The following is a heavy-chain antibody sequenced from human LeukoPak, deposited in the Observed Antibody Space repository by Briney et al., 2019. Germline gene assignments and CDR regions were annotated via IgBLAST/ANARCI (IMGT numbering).Heavy chain of an antibody. CDR3: ARGSYYYYYMDV. CDR2: IKQDGREK. CDR1: GFIISNYA. V-gene: IGHV3-7*03. Sequence: PGGSLRLSCAASGFIISNYAMYWVRQAPGKGLEWVANIKQDGREKYYVDSVKGRFTISRDNAKNSLYLQMNSLRAEDTAVYYCARGSYYYYYMDVWGKGTTVTVSS. J-gene: IGHJ6*03.